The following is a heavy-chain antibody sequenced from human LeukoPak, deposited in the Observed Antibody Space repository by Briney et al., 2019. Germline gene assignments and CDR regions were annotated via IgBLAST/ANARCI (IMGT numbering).Heavy chain of an antibody. J-gene: IGHJ6*02. CDR1: GFTFSDYY. V-gene: IGHV3-11*01. CDR3: ARLETNCGGDCYTYYYGMDV. CDR2: ISSSGSTI. D-gene: IGHD2-21*02. Sequence: GGSLRLSCAASGFTFSDYYMSWIRQAPGKGLEWVSYISSSGSTIYYADSVKGRFTISRDNAKNSLYLQMNSLRAEDTAVYYRARLETNCGGDCYTYYYGMDVWGQGTTVTVSS.